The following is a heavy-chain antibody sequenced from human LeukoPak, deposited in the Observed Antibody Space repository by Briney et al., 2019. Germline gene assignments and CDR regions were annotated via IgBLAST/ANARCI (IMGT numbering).Heavy chain of an antibody. D-gene: IGHD3-9*01. CDR3: TRGASILTGYYYFNY. CDR2: INSDGSAT. J-gene: IGHJ4*02. Sequence: GGSLRLSCAASGFTFNTYWMHWVRQAPGKGLVWVSRINSDGSATNYADSVKGRFTISRDNAKNTLYLLMNSLRAEDTAVYFCTRGASILTGYYYFNYWGQGTLAIVSS. V-gene: IGHV3-74*01. CDR1: GFTFNTYW.